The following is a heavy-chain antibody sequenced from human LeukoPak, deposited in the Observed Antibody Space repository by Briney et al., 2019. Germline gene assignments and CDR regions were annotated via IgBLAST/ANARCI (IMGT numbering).Heavy chain of an antibody. CDR1: GGSISSGGYS. CDR2: IYHSGST. Sequence: SQTLSLTCAVSGGSISSGGYSWSWLRQPPGRGLEWIGYIYHSGSTYYNPSLKSRVTISVDRSKNQFSLKLSSVTAADTAVYYCARADGGNSGYFDYWGQGTLVTVSS. J-gene: IGHJ4*02. D-gene: IGHD4-23*01. CDR3: ARADGGNSGYFDY. V-gene: IGHV4-30-2*01.